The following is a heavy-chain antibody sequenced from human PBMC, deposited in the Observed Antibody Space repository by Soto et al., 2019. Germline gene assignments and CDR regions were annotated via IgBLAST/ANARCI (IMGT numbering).Heavy chain of an antibody. V-gene: IGHV4-34*01. CDR1: GGSFIGDY. CDR3: GGDCYNWFDP. D-gene: IGHD2-21*02. J-gene: IGHJ5*02. Sequence: PSEPMSVTWAVNGGSFIGDYGAWIRKSPGKGLEWIGEISHSGTTIYNPSLKSRVTISIDTSKNQFSLKLTSMTAADTGVYYCGGDCYNWFDPWGQGTLVTVSS. CDR2: ISHSGTT.